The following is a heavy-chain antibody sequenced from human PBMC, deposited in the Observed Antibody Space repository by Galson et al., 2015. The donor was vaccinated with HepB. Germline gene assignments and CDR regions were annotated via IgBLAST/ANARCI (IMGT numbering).Heavy chain of an antibody. V-gene: IGHV3-48*04. D-gene: IGHD3-22*01. CDR2: ISSSSSTI. Sequence: SLRLSCAASGFTFSSYSMNWVRQAPGKGLEWVSYISSSSSTIYYADSVTGRFTISRDNAKNSLYLQMNSLRAEDTAVYYCARDRKGSLYDSSCYYSGLGYLGQGTLGTGSS. CDR1: GFTFSSYS. CDR3: ARDRKGSLYDSSCYYSGLGY. J-gene: IGHJ4*02.